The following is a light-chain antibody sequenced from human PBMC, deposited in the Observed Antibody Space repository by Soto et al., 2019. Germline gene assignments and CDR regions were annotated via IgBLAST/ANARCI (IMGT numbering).Light chain of an antibody. CDR3: SSYTSSSTLV. Sequence: QSALTQPASVSGSPGQSITISCTGSSSYVGGYNYVSWYQQHPGKAPKLMIYEVSNRPSGISNRFSGSKSGNTASLTLSGLQAEEEADYYCSSYTSSSTLVFGGGTKLTVL. V-gene: IGLV2-14*01. J-gene: IGLJ2*01. CDR1: SSYVGGYNY. CDR2: EVS.